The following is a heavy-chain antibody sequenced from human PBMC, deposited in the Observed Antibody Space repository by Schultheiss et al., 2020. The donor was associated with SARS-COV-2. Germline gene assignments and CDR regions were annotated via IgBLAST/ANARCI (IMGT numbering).Heavy chain of an antibody. CDR3: ARVSAKQLVRDAFDI. CDR2: INTDASGT. D-gene: IGHD6-13*01. Sequence: GGSLRLSCAASGFTLSTYWMHWVRQGPGKGLEWVSHINTDASGTSYADSVKGRFTISRDNPRNMLYLQMNSLRAEDTAVYYCARVSAKQLVRDAFDIWGQGTMVTVSS. CDR1: GFTLSTYW. V-gene: IGHV3-74*01. J-gene: IGHJ3*02.